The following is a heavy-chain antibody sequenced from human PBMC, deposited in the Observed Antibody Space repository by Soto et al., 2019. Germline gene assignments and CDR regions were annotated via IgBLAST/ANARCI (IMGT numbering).Heavy chain of an antibody. CDR3: ARDRAAGTGDYYGMDV. Sequence: RASVKVSCKASGYTFTGYYMHWVRQAPGQGLEWMGWINPNSGGTNYAQKFQGWVTMTRDTSISTAYMELSRLRSDDTAVYYCARDRAAGTGDYYGMDVWGQGTTVTVSS. D-gene: IGHD6-13*01. CDR2: INPNSGGT. J-gene: IGHJ6*02. V-gene: IGHV1-2*04. CDR1: GYTFTGYY.